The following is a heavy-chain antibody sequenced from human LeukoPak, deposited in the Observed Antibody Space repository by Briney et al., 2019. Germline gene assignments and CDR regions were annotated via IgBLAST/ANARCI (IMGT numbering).Heavy chain of an antibody. CDR3: AKDRRIAVAGTSGVDY. CDR1: GFSFNVYA. D-gene: IGHD6-19*01. Sequence: QPGGSLRLSCAGFSFNVYAMHWVRQAQGKGLEWVAFIRSDGSNEKYADSVKGRFTISRDNSKNTLYLQMNSLRAEDTAVYYCAKDRRIAVAGTSGVDYWGQGTLVTVSS. V-gene: IGHV3-30*02. J-gene: IGHJ4*02. CDR2: IRSDGSNE.